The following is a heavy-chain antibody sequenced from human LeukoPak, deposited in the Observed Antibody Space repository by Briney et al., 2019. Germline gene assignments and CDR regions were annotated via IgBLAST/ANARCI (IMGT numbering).Heavy chain of an antibody. Sequence: GGSLRLSCAASGFTFNIYAMTWVRQAPGKGLEWVSAFSGSGTNTFYADSVKGRFTTSRDNSKSTLYLQMNSLRAEDTAIYYCAKVGPRDGYREYYFDYWGQGTLVTVSS. J-gene: IGHJ4*02. CDR1: GFTFNIYA. D-gene: IGHD5-24*01. CDR2: FSGSGTNT. CDR3: AKVGPRDGYREYYFDY. V-gene: IGHV3-23*01.